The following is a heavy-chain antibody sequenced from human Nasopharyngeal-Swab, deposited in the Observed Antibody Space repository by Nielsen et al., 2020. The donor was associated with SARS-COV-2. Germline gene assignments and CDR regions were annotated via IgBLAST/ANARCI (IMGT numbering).Heavy chain of an antibody. CDR2: ISYEGSKK. V-gene: IGHV3-30-3*02. J-gene: IGHJ3*01. D-gene: IGHD3-10*01. CDR3: AKASQFLWFGQSRNDAFDV. Sequence: WIRQPPGKGLEWVAVISYEGSKKSYADFVKGRFAISRDHSTNTLYLQMDSLGPDDTAVYYCAKASQFLWFGQSRNDAFDVWGRGTMVTVSS.